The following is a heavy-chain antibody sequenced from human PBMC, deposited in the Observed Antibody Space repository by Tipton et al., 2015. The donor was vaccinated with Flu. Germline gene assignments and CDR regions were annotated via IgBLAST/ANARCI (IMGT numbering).Heavy chain of an antibody. CDR2: IYTSGST. J-gene: IGHJ3*02. V-gene: IGHV4-4*07. D-gene: IGHD6-13*01. CDR1: GSSISSYY. CDR3: ASYDHRHIYSSSWAGARRAFDI. Sequence: TLSLTCTVSGSSISSYYWSWIRQPAGKGLEWIGRIYTSGSTNYNPSLKSRVTMSVDTSKNQFSLKLSSVTAADTAVYYCASYDHRHIYSSSWAGARRAFDIWGQGTMVTVSS.